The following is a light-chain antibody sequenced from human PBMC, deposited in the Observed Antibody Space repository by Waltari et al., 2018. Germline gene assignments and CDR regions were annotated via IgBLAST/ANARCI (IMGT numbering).Light chain of an antibody. CDR2: GNN. J-gene: IGLJ2*01. CDR1: SPNTGGNS. Sequence: QSVLTQPPSASGTPGQRVTISCSGSSPNTGGNSVYWYQQLPGTAPKLLIHGNNQRPSGVPDRFSGSKSGTSASLAISGLRSEDEADYYCAAWDDSLSGVVFGGGTKLTVL. V-gene: IGLV1-47*01. CDR3: AAWDDSLSGVV.